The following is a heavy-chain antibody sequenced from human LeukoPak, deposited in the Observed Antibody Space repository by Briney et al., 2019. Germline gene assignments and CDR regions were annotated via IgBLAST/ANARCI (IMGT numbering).Heavy chain of an antibody. D-gene: IGHD6-13*01. CDR3: ATVVSKVSSWYSPLDY. J-gene: IGHJ4*02. CDR1: GYTLTNYA. Sequence: ASVKVSCKASGYTLTNYAIHWVRQAPGQRLEWMGWFNSDTGNTDYSQKFQGRVTMTRDTSISTAYMELSRLRSEDTAVYYCATVVSKVSSWYSPLDYWGQGTLVTVSS. V-gene: IGHV1-2*02. CDR2: FNSDTGNT.